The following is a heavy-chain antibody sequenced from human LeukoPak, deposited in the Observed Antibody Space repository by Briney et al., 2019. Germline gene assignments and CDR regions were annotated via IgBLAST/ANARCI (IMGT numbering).Heavy chain of an antibody. V-gene: IGHV4-34*01. J-gene: IGHJ4*02. CDR2: INHSRTT. D-gene: IGHD3-10*01. Sequence: SETLSRTCAVYGGSFSGYYWTWIRQPPGKGLGWIGEINHSRTTNYNPSLKSRVTISIDTSKSQFSLRLNSVTAADTAVYYCARGPYYFGSGNDYNRFNVVYWGQGTLVTVSS. CDR1: GGSFSGYY. CDR3: ARGPYYFGSGNDYNRFNVVY.